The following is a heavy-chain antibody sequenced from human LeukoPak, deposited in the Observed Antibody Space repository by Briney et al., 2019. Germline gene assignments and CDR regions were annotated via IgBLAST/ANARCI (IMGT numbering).Heavy chain of an antibody. J-gene: IGHJ5*02. CDR2: IYTSGRT. Sequence: SETLSLTCTVSGGSISSYYWSWIRQPPGKGLEWIGRIYTSGRTIYNPSLKSRVTISVDTSKNQFSLRLNSVTAADTAVYYCAISGTYCSGGSCYSRRFDPWGQGTLVTVSS. CDR3: AISGTYCSGGSCYSRRFDP. D-gene: IGHD2-15*01. V-gene: IGHV4-4*07. CDR1: GGSISSYY.